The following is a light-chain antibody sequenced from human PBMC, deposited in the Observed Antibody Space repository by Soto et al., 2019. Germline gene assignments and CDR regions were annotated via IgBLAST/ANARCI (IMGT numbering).Light chain of an antibody. V-gene: IGKV1-39*01. CDR3: QQSYSTLWT. CDR2: AAS. CDR1: QTISSW. Sequence: IQLTQSPSTLSRSVGDRGTITCQASQTISSWLAWYQQKPGKAPKRLIYAASSLQSGVPSRFSGSGSGTDFTLTISSLKPEDFATYYCQQSYSTLWTFGQGTKVDI. J-gene: IGKJ1*01.